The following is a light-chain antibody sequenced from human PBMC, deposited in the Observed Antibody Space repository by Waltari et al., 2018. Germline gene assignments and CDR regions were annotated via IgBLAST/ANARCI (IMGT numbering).Light chain of an antibody. CDR3: QSYDSSLSGVV. CDR1: NSHIGAGYD. CDR2: GNT. Sequence: QSVLTQPPSVSAAPGQRVTISCTGSNSHIGAGYDVHWYQQLPGIAPKLLIYGNTNRPSGVPDRFSGSKSGTSASLAITGLQAEDEAVYYYQSYDSSLSGVVFGGGTKLTVL. J-gene: IGLJ2*01. V-gene: IGLV1-40*01.